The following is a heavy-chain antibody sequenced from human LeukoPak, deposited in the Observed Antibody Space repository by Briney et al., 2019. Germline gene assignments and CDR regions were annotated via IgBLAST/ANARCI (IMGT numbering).Heavy chain of an antibody. V-gene: IGHV4-34*01. D-gene: IGHD3-10*01. CDR2: INHSGST. Sequence: PSETLFLTFAIYGGSFSGYYWSWIRQPPGKGLEWIGEINHSGSTYYNPSLKSRVTISVDTSKNQFSLKLSSVTAADTAVYYCARVKHKGWFGEYDAFDIWGQGTMVTVSS. CDR3: ARVKHKGWFGEYDAFDI. CDR1: GGSFSGYY. J-gene: IGHJ3*02.